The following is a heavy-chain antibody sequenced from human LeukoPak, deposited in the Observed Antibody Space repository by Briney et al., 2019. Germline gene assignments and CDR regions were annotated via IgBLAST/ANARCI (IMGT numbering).Heavy chain of an antibody. CDR2: INHSGST. D-gene: IGHD3-9*01. CDR3: ASRYLDV. V-gene: IGHV4-34*01. Sequence: SETLSLTCAVYGGSFSGYYWSWIRQPPGKGLEWIGEINHSGSTNYNPSLKSRVTISVDTSKNQFSLKLSSVTAVDTAVYYCASRYLDVWGQGTTVTVSS. J-gene: IGHJ6*02. CDR1: GGSFSGYY.